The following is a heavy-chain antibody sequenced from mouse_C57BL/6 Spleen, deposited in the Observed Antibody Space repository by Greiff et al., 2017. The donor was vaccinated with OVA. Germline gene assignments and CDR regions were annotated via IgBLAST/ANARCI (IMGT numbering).Heavy chain of an antibody. CDR1: GYTFTSYW. D-gene: IGHD4-1*01. V-gene: IGHV1-52*01. CDR2: IDPSDSGT. Sequence: VQLQQSGAELVRPGSSVKLSCKASGYTFTSYWMHWVKQRPIQGLEWIGNIDPSDSGTHYNQKFKDKATLTVDKSSSTAYMQLSSLTSEDSAVYYCASLGIYAMDYWGQGTSVTVSS. J-gene: IGHJ4*01. CDR3: ASLGIYAMDY.